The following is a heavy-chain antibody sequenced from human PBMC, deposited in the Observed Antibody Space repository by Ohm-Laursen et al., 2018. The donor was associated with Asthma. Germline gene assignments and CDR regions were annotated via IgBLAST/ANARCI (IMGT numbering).Heavy chain of an antibody. D-gene: IGHD6-19*01. CDR1: GFIFTNYG. V-gene: IGHV3-33*01. CDR2: IWYDGTNK. Sequence: SLRLSCAASGFIFTNYGMHWVRQAPGKGLEWVAVIWYDGTNKYYADSVKGRFTISRDNSKNTLYLQMNSLRAEDTAVYYCARDETVAGRGYNWFDPWGQGTLVTVSS. CDR3: ARDETVAGRGYNWFDP. J-gene: IGHJ5*02.